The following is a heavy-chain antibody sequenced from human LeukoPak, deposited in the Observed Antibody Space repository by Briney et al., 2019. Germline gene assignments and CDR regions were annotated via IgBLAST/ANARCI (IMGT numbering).Heavy chain of an antibody. CDR2: IYYSGST. J-gene: IGHJ5*02. Sequence: SETLSLTCTVSGGSISSGGYYWSWIRQHPGKGLEWIGYIYYSGSTVYNPSLKSRVTISVDTSKNQFSLRLSSVAVADTAVYYCAREGRDFWSGSRGWFDPWGQGTLVTVSS. V-gene: IGHV4-30-4*08. CDR1: GGSISSGGYY. D-gene: IGHD3-3*01. CDR3: AREGRDFWSGSRGWFDP.